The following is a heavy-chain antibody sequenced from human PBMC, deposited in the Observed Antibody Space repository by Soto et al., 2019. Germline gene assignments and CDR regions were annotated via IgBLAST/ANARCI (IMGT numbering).Heavy chain of an antibody. Sequence: QVQLVQSGAEVKRPGASVKVSCKASGYTFTNYDINWVRQATGQGLEWMGWMNPNSGETGYAQRVEGRVTMTRNTSITTAYMELSSLRSEDTAVYYCARLMGSVVDWGQGTLDSVSS. V-gene: IGHV1-8*01. D-gene: IGHD2-8*01. CDR1: GYTFTNYD. CDR2: MNPNSGET. J-gene: IGHJ4*01. CDR3: ARLMGSVVD.